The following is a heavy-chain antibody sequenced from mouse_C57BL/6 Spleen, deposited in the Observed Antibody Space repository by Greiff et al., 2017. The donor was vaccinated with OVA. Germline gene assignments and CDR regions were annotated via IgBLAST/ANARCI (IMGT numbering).Heavy chain of an antibody. CDR2: ISDGGSYT. D-gene: IGHD2-1*01. J-gene: IGHJ2*01. Sequence: QVVESGGGLVKPGGSLKLSCAASGFTFSSYAMSWVRQTPEKRLEWVATISDGGSYTYYPDNVKGRFTISRDNAKNNLYLQMSHLKSEDTAMYYCARDRTYGNWGWYFDYWGQGTTLTVSS. CDR3: ARDRTYGNWGWYFDY. CDR1: GFTFSSYA. V-gene: IGHV5-4*01.